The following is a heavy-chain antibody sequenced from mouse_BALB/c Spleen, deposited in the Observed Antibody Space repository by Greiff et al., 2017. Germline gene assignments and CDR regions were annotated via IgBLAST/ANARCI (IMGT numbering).Heavy chain of an antibody. D-gene: IGHD1-1*01. CDR1: GYTFTSYW. J-gene: IGHJ2*01. Sequence: QVQLQQPGAELVKPGASVKLSCKASGYTFTSYWMHWVKQRPGQGLEWIGEINPSNGRTNYNEKFKSKATLTVDKSSSTAYMQLSSLTSEDSAVYSCARSATTPFDYWGQGTTLTVSS. V-gene: IGHV1S81*02. CDR3: ARSATTPFDY. CDR2: INPSNGRT.